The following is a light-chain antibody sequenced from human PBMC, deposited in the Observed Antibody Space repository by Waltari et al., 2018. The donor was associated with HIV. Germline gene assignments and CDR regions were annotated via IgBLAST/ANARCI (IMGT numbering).Light chain of an antibody. CDR3: STWDDSLSHWV. V-gene: IGLV1-40*01. CDR2: GNT. Sequence: QSVLTQPPSVSGAPGQRVTIDCTGSSSNLGAGYDVHWYQHLPGTVPKLLIFGNTNRPSGVPDRFSGSKSGTSASLAISGLRFEDEADYHCSTWDDSLSHWVFGGGTKLTVL. J-gene: IGLJ3*02. CDR1: SSNLGAGYD.